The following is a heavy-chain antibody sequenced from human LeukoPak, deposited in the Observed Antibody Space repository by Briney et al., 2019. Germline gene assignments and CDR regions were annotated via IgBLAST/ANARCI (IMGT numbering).Heavy chain of an antibody. CDR1: GFTVSSNN. V-gene: IGHV3-53*01. CDR2: IYSGGST. J-gene: IGHJ4*02. CDR3: AKVGFSEMEWLLYSDH. Sequence: GGSLRLSCAASGFTVSSNNMSWVRQAPGKGLEWVSVIYSGGSTYYADSVKGRFTISRDNSKNTLYLQMNSPRAEDTAVYYCAKVGFSEMEWLLYSDHWGQGTLVTVSS. D-gene: IGHD3-3*01.